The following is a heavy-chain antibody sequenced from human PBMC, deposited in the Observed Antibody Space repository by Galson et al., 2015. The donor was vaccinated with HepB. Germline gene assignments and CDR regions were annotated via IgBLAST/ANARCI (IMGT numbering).Heavy chain of an antibody. Sequence: SLRLSCAASGFSFSEFYMTWIRQAPGKGLEWISYISGSGTTAYYADSVKGRFTVSRDNAKKSLYLQMNSLRAEDTAVYYCARAAGLVDPWGQGTLVIVSS. D-gene: IGHD2-21*01. V-gene: IGHV3-11*01. J-gene: IGHJ5*02. CDR2: ISGSGTTA. CDR1: GFSFSEFY. CDR3: ARAAGLVDP.